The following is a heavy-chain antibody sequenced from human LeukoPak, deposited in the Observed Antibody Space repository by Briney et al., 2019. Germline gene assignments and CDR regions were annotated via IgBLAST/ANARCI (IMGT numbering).Heavy chain of an antibody. CDR1: GYSFTSYW. CDR3: ARHVYRSGEDGMDV. CDR2: IYPGDSDT. V-gene: IGHV5-51*01. D-gene: IGHD5/OR15-5a*01. Sequence: GKSLQISCKGSGYSFTSYWIGCVRPLPRKLLEWMWIIYPGDSDTRYSPSFQGQVTISADKSISTAYLQWSSLKASDTAMYYCARHVYRSGEDGMDVWGQGTTVTVSS. J-gene: IGHJ6*02.